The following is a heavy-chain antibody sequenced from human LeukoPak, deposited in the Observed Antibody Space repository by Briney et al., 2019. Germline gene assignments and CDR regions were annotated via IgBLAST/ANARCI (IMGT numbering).Heavy chain of an antibody. D-gene: IGHD1-26*01. Sequence: PSETLSLTCTVSGGSVSSSSYYWGWIRQPPGKGLECIGTIYYAGDTYYNPSLECRISISVDTSNNQFSLKLSSVTAADTAVYYCATSNSGRYSEIVNWSQGTLVTVSS. J-gene: IGHJ4*02. CDR2: IYYAGDT. V-gene: IGHV4-39*01. CDR1: GGSVSSSSYY. CDR3: ATSNSGRYSEIVN.